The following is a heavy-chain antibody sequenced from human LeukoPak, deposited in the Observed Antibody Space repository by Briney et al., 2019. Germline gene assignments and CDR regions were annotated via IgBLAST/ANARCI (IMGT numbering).Heavy chain of an antibody. V-gene: IGHV1-69*01. CDR3: ASGITIFGVVPARPKPYYYYYMDV. Sequence: SVKVSCKASGGTFSSYAISWVRQAPGQGLEWMGGIIPIFGTANYAQKFQGRVTITADESTSTAYMELSSLSSEDTAVYYCASGITIFGVVPARPKPYYYYYMDVWGKGTTVTVSS. CDR2: IIPIFGTA. CDR1: GGTFSSYA. J-gene: IGHJ6*03. D-gene: IGHD3-3*01.